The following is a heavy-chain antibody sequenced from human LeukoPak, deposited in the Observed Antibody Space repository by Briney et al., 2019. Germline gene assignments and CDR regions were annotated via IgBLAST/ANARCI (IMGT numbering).Heavy chain of an antibody. CDR2: VYSSGRT. Sequence: SETLSLTCTVSGGSISGHYWSWIRQPPGKGLEWIGFVYSSGRTNYNPSLESRVTISVDTSETQFSLKLSSVAAADTAVYYCARGGYTYGYYYYYMDVWGKGTTVTVSS. J-gene: IGHJ6*03. D-gene: IGHD5-18*01. V-gene: IGHV4-4*09. CDR1: GGSISGHY. CDR3: ARGGYTYGYYYYYMDV.